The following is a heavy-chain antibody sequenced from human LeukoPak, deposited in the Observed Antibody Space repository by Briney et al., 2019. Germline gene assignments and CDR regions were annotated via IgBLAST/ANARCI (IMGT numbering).Heavy chain of an antibody. CDR2: IHYSGTT. CDR3: ARQGDYRYPFDS. J-gene: IGHJ4*02. V-gene: IGHV4-59*08. Sequence: SETLSLTCTVSGGSNYWSWIRQPPGKGLEWIAYIHYSGTTNYNPSLKSRVTISVDTSKNQFSLKLTSVTAADTAVYYCARQGDYRYPFDSWGQGTLVTVSS. CDR1: GGSNY. D-gene: IGHD3-16*02.